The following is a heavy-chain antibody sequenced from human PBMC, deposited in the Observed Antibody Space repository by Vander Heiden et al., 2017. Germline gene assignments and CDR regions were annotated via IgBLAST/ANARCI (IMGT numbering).Heavy chain of an antibody. CDR2: INHSGST. Sequence: QVQLQQWGAGLLKPSEPLSLTRAVYGGSFSGYYWSWIRQPPGKGLEWIGEINHSGSTNYNPSLKSRVTISVDTSKNQFSLKLSSVTAADTAVYYCARGGVTARHNWFDPWGQGTLVTVSS. CDR3: ARGGVTARHNWFDP. CDR1: GGSFSGYY. D-gene: IGHD2-2*01. J-gene: IGHJ5*02. V-gene: IGHV4-34*01.